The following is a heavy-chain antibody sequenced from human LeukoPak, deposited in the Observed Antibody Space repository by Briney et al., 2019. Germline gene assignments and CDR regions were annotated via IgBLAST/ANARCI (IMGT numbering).Heavy chain of an antibody. V-gene: IGHV4-31*03. D-gene: IGHD3-10*01. CDR1: GGSISSGGYY. Sequence: PSETLSLTCTVSGGSISSGGYYWSWIRQHPGKGLEWIGYIYYSGSTYYNPSLKSRVTISVDTSKNQFSLKLSSVTAADTAVYYCARGASMVRGVINKFGYWGQGTLVTVSS. CDR3: ARGASMVRGVINKFGY. J-gene: IGHJ4*02. CDR2: IYYSGST.